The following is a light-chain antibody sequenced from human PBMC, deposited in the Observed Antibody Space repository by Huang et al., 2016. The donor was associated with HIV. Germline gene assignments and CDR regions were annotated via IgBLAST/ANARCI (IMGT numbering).Light chain of an antibody. CDR2: GAS. CDR3: HQYGSPPFT. Sequence: EIVLTQSPGTLSLSPGERATLSCRASQSVSSNYLAWYLQKPGQAPTLLIYGASSRATDIPDRFSGSGSGTDFTLTISRLEPEDFAVYYCHQYGSPPFTFGPGTKV. V-gene: IGKV3-20*01. J-gene: IGKJ3*01. CDR1: QSVSSNY.